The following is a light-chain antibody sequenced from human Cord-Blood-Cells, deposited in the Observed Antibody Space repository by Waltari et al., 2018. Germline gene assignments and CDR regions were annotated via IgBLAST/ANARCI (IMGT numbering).Light chain of an antibody. V-gene: IGLV2-14*03. CDR1: NSEVGGSNY. CDR2: DVS. J-gene: IGLJ3*02. CDR3: SSYTSSSTLV. Sequence: QSALPQPASVSGFPGQSIHISRTGTNSEVGGSNYCSWYQTHPGTAPKLMIYDVSNRPSGVSNRCSGSKSGNTASLTISGLQAEDEADYYCSSYTSSSTLVFGGGTKLTVL.